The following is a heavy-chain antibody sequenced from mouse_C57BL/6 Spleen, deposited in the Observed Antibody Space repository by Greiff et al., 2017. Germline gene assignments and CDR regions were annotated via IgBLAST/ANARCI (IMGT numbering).Heavy chain of an antibody. CDR1: GFNIKNTY. J-gene: IGHJ4*01. D-gene: IGHD1-1*01. CDR3: AKPNWCYYYGSSYAMDY. CDR2: IDPANGNT. V-gene: IGHV14-3*01. Sequence: EVQLQQSVAELVRPGASVKLSCTASGFNIKNTYMHWVKQRPEQGLEWIGRIDPANGNTKYAPKFQGKATITADTSSNTAYLQLSSLTSEDTAIYYCAKPNWCYYYGSSYAMDYWGQGTSVTVSS.